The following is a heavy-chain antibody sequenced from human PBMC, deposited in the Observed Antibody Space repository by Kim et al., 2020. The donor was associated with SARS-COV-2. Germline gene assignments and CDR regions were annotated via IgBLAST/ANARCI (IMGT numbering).Heavy chain of an antibody. J-gene: IGHJ6*02. CDR2: SST. Sequence: SSTRYADPGKGRFTISRDNAKNTLYLQMNSLRAEDTAVYYCARDYGMDVWGQGTTVTVSS. CDR3: ARDYGMDV. V-gene: IGHV3-74*01.